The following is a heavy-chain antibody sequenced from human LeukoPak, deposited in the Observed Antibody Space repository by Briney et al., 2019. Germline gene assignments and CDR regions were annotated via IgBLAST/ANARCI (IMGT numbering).Heavy chain of an antibody. Sequence: GSLRLSCEASGFIFRSYSMNWVRQAPGKGLEWVSYISSSSSTIYYADSVKGRFTISRDNAKNSLYLQMNSLRDEDTAVYYCARNDYYDSSGYSSGVFEIWGQGKMVTSLQ. V-gene: IGHV3-48*02. CDR3: ARNDYYDSSGYSSGVFEI. J-gene: IGHJ3*02. D-gene: IGHD3-22*01. CDR2: ISSSSSTI. CDR1: GFIFRSYS.